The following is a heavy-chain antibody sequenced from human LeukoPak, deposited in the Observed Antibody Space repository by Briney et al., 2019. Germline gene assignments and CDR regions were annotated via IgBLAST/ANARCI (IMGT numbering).Heavy chain of an antibody. V-gene: IGHV3-11*04. CDR2: ISSSVSTI. D-gene: IGHD2-2*01. Sequence: GGSLRLSCAASGFTFSDYYMYWIRQAPGKGLEWVSYISSSVSTIYYADSVKGRFTISRDNAKNSLYLQMNSLRAEDTAVYYCARDYCSSTSCYVWHWGQGTLVTVSS. CDR1: GFTFSDYY. J-gene: IGHJ4*02. CDR3: ARDYCSSTSCYVWH.